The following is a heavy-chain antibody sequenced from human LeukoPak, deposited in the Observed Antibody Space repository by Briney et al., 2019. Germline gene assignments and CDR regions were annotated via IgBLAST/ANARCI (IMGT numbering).Heavy chain of an antibody. CDR2: INSGGSTT. CDR3: LRGDSRDF. J-gene: IGHJ4*02. V-gene: IGHV3-21*01. CDR1: GFAFSSYT. Sequence: TGGSLGLSCAACGFAFSSYTMNWARQAPGKGLEWVASINSGGSTTHYADSVKGRFTISRDNDQKVLYLQMNGLRADDAAVYYCLRGDSRDFWGQGTLVTVSS. D-gene: IGHD3-22*01.